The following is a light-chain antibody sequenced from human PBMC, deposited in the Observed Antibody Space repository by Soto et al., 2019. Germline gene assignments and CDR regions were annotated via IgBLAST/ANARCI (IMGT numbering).Light chain of an antibody. J-gene: IGKJ4*01. V-gene: IGKV3-15*01. Sequence: EIVMTQSPATLSVSPGERARLSCRDIQSVSRNLAWYQQKPGQAPRLLIYGASTRATGIPARFSGSGSGTEFTLTISSLQSEDFAVYYCQKYNNWPPWTFGGGTKVDIK. CDR3: QKYNNWPPWT. CDR2: GAS. CDR1: QSVSRN.